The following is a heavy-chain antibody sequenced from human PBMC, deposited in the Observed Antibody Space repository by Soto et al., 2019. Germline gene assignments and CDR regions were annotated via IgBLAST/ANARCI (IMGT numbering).Heavy chain of an antibody. Sequence: EVQLLESGGGLVQPGGSLRLSCAASGFTFSSYAMSWVRQAPGKGLEWVSAISGSGGSTYYADSVKGRFTISRDNSKNTLYLQMNSLRAEDTAVYYCATSKGVVVPAARSAFDIWGQGTMVTVSS. CDR2: ISGSGGST. CDR3: ATSKGVVVPAARSAFDI. J-gene: IGHJ3*02. V-gene: IGHV3-23*01. CDR1: GFTFSSYA. D-gene: IGHD2-2*01.